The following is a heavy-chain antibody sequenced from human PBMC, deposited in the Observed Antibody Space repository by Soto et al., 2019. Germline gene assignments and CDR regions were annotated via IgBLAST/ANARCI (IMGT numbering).Heavy chain of an antibody. J-gene: IGHJ4*02. V-gene: IGHV4-61*01. CDR2: IYYSGST. CDR3: ARVQIRYSSSHKFDS. CDR1: GGSVSSGSYY. D-gene: IGHD6-19*01. Sequence: SETLSLTCTVSGGSVSSGSYYWSWIRQPPGKGLEWIGYIYYSGSTNYNPSLKSRVTLSVDTSKHQFSLKLSSVTAADTAVYYCARVQIRYSSSHKFDSWGQGALVTVSS.